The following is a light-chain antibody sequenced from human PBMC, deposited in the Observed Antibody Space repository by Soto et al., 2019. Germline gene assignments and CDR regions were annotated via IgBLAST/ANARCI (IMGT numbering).Light chain of an antibody. CDR3: EQDNYCPLT. CDR2: GAS. J-gene: IGKJ4*01. CDR1: QSVNRN. Sequence: EKVMTQSPATLSVSPGERATLSCRASQSVNRNLAWYQQKPGQAPRLLIYGASTRATGVPARFSGSASGTEFTLTISSLQSEDFAVYYCEQDNYCPLTVGGGTKVEIK. V-gene: IGKV3-15*01.